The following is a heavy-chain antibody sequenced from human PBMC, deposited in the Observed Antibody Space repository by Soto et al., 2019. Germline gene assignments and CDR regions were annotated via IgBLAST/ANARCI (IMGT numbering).Heavy chain of an antibody. J-gene: IGHJ6*02. CDR1: GGSISSGGYY. Sequence: SETLSLTCTVSGGSISSGGYYWSWIRQHPGKGLEWIGYIYYSGNTYYNPSLKSRVTISVDTSKNQFSLKLSSVTAADTAVYYCARVMIPAVEGAYYYGMDVWGQGTTVTVSS. CDR3: ARVMIPAVEGAYYYGMDV. D-gene: IGHD2-2*01. CDR2: IYYSGNT. V-gene: IGHV4-31*03.